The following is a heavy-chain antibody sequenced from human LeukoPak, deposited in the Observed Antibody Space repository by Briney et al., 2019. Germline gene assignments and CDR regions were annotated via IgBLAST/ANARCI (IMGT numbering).Heavy chain of an antibody. J-gene: IGHJ5*02. V-gene: IGHV4-31*03. Sequence: SQTLSLTCTVSGGSISSGGYYWSWIRQHPGKGLEWIGYIYYSGSTYYNPSLKSRVTISVDTSKNQFSLKLSSVTAADTAVYYCARTDHDILTGRPNWFDPWGQGTLVTVSS. CDR3: ARTDHDILTGRPNWFDP. D-gene: IGHD3-9*01. CDR1: GGSISSGGYY. CDR2: IYYSGST.